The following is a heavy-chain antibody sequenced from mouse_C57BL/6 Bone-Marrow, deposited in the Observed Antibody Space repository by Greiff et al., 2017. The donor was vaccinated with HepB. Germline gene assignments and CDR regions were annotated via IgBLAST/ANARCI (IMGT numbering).Heavy chain of an antibody. J-gene: IGHJ4*01. CDR1: GYTFTSYW. Sequence: VQLQQPGAELVMPGASVKLSCKASGYTFTSYWMHWVKQRPGQGLEWIGEIDPSDSYTNYNQKFKGKSTLTVDKSSSTAYMQLSSLTSEDSAVYYSAKGLLTMMDYWGQGTSVTVSS. V-gene: IGHV1-69*01. CDR2: IDPSDSYT. CDR3: AKGLLTMMDY. D-gene: IGHD3-1*01.